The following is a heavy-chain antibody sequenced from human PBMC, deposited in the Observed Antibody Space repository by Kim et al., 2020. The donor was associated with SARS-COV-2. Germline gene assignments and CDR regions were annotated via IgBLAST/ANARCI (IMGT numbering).Heavy chain of an antibody. Sequence: GGSLRLSCAASGFTFSSYGMHWVRQAPGKGLEWVAVISYDGSNKYYTDSVKGRFTISRDNSKNTLYLQMNSLRAEDTAVYYCAKAHRDWRSYYFDYWGQG. CDR1: GFTFSSYG. CDR2: ISYDGSNK. V-gene: IGHV3-30*18. J-gene: IGHJ4*02. CDR3: AKAHRDWRSYYFDY. D-gene: IGHD2-8*02.